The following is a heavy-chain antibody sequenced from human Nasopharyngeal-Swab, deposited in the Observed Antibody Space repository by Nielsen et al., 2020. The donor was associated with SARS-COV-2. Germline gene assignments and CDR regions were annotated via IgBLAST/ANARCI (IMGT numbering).Heavy chain of an antibody. D-gene: IGHD3-22*01. V-gene: IGHV5-51*01. CDR3: ASTGYYYDSSGLGY. Sequence: GEALMTSRKGCCYIFTSYRIDRVRQLHGKGLEWLGIIYPGDSDTSNSPSFQGQVTISADKSISTAYLQWSSLKASDTAMYYCASTGYYYDSSGLGYWGQGTLVTVSS. CDR1: CYIFTSYR. CDR2: IYPGDSDT. J-gene: IGHJ4*02.